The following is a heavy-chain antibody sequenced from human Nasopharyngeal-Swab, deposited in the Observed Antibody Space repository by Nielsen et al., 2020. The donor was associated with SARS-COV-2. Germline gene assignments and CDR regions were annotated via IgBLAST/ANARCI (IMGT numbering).Heavy chain of an antibody. CDR2: IDPSDSYT. CDR3: AGGSSGWPDY. V-gene: IGHV5-10-1*01. J-gene: IGHJ4*02. Sequence: KVSCMGSGYSFTSYWISWVRQMPGKGLECMVRIDPSDSYTHYSPSFQGHVTIPADKYISTAYLQWSSLKASDTDMYYCAGGSSGWPDYWGQGTLVTVSS. D-gene: IGHD6-19*01. CDR1: GYSFTSYW.